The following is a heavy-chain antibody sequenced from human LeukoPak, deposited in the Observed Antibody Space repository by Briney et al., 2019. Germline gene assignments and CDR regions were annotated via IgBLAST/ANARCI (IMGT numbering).Heavy chain of an antibody. J-gene: IGHJ6*02. D-gene: IGHD4-23*01. V-gene: IGHV1-69*13. CDR2: IIPIFGTA. CDR3: ARVTTVVTPYPTWHYGMDV. CDR1: GGTFSSYA. Sequence: SVNVSCKASGGTFSSYAISWERQAPGQGLEWMGGIIPIFGTANYAQKFQGRVTITADESTSTAYMELSSLRSEDTAVYYCARVTTVVTPYPTWHYGMDVWGQGTTVTVFS.